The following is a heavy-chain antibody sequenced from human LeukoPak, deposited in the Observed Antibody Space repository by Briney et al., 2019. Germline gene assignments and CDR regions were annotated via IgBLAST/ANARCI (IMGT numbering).Heavy chain of an antibody. V-gene: IGHV4-59*12. CDR2: IYYSGST. CDR3: ARDSAGNQYSSGNFDL. Sequence: SETLSLTCTVAGGSISSYYWSWIRQPPGKGLEWIGYIYYSGSTNYNPSLKSRVTMSVDTSKNQFSLKLSSVTADDTAVYFCARDSAGNQYSSGNFDLWGQGTLVTVSS. D-gene: IGHD3-10*01. CDR1: GGSISSYY. J-gene: IGHJ4*02.